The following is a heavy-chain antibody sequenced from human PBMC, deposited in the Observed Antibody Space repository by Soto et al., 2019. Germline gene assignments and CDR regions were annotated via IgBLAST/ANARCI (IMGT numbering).Heavy chain of an antibody. CDR2: ISYDGSNK. CDR3: ARVEGCSSSWYVGYYYYGMDV. J-gene: IGHJ6*02. V-gene: IGHV3-30-3*01. Sequence: GGSLRLSCAASGFTFSSYAMHWVRQAPGKGLEWVAVISYDGSNKYYAEYVKGRFTISRDNSKNTLYLQMNKLRTEDTAVYYCARVEGCSSSWYVGYYYYGMDVWGQGTTVTVSS. CDR1: GFTFSSYA. D-gene: IGHD6-13*01.